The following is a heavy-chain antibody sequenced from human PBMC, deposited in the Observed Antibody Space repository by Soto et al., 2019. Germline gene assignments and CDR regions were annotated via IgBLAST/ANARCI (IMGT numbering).Heavy chain of an antibody. J-gene: IGHJ2*01. V-gene: IGHV1-18*04. CDR2: ISAYNGNT. Sequence: QVQLVQSGAEVKKPGASVKVSCKASGYTFTSYGISWVRQAPGQGLEWMGWISAYNGNTNYAQKLQGRVTMTTDTPTSTAYMELRSLRSDDTAVYYCSRVDYYDRVLPSDVGFDLWGRGTLVTVSS. D-gene: IGHD3-22*01. CDR1: GYTFTSYG. CDR3: SRVDYYDRVLPSDVGFDL.